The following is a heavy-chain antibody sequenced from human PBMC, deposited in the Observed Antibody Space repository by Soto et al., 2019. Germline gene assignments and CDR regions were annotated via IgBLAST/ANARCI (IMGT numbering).Heavy chain of an antibody. CDR2: NDGNNK. Sequence: QVQLVESGGGVVQPGRSLRLSCAASGFTFNSYGMHWVRQAPGKGLEWVAVNDGNNKDYADSVKGRFTISRDNSKNTLYLQMNSLRAEDTAVYYCARGGASIAYYFDYWRQGTLVTVSS. CDR3: ARGGASIAYYFDY. J-gene: IGHJ4*02. D-gene: IGHD2-15*01. V-gene: IGHV3-33*01. CDR1: GFTFNSYG.